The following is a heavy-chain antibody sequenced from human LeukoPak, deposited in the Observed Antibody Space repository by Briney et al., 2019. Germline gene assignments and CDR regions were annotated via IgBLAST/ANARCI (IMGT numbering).Heavy chain of an antibody. D-gene: IGHD5-18*01. CDR2: INHSGST. V-gene: IGHV4-34*01. CDR3: ARTQLWLPDY. Sequence: SETLSLTCAVYGGSFSGYYWSWIRQPPGKGLEWIGEINHSGSTNYNPSLKSRVTISVDTSKNQLSLKLSSVTAADTAVYYCARTQLWLPDYWGQGTLVTVSS. J-gene: IGHJ4*02. CDR1: GGSFSGYY.